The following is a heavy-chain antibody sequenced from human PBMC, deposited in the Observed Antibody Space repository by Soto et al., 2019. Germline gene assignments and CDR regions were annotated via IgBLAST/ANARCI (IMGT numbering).Heavy chain of an antibody. CDR1: GFTFSSYS. D-gene: IGHD2-21*02. V-gene: IGHV3-21*04. CDR2: ISSSSSYI. CDR3: AKGSVVVAAKFDS. Sequence: PGGSLRLSCAASGFTFSSYSMNWVRQAPGKGLEWVSSISSSSSYIYYADSVKGRFTISRDNAKNSLYLQMNNLRAEDTAVYYCAKGSVVVAAKFDSWGQGTLVTVSS. J-gene: IGHJ4*02.